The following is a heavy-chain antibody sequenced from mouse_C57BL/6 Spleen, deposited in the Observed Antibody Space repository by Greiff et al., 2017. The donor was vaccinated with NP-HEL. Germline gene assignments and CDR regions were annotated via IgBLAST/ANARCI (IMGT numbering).Heavy chain of an antibody. CDR1: GYTFTSYW. D-gene: IGHD1-1*01. Sequence: QVQLQQPGAELVKPGASVKLSCKASGYTFTSYWMQWVKQRPGQGLEWIGEIDPSDSYTNYNQKFKGKATLTVDTSSSTAYMQLSSLTSEDSAVYYCARWSTVVADYFDYWGQGTTLTVSS. J-gene: IGHJ2*01. CDR3: ARWSTVVADYFDY. CDR2: IDPSDSYT. V-gene: IGHV1-50*01.